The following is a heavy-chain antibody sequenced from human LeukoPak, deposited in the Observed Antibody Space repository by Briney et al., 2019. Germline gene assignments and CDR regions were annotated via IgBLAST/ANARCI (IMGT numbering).Heavy chain of an antibody. CDR3: ARDLGYTYGSDY. CDR1: GFTFSSYW. J-gene: IGHJ4*02. V-gene: IGHV3-53*01. D-gene: IGHD5-18*01. CDR2: IYSGGST. Sequence: GGSLRLSCAASGFTFSSYWMHWVRQAPGKGLEWVSVIYSGGSTYYADSVKVRFTISRDNSKNTLYLQMNSLRAEDTAVYYCARDLGYTYGSDYWGQGTLVTVSS.